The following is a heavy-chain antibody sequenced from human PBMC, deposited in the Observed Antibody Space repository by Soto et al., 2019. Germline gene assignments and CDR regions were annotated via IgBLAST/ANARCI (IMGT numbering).Heavy chain of an antibody. V-gene: IGHV1-18*01. CDR3: AGVGTQYSSDAYYFDY. J-gene: IGHJ4*02. D-gene: IGHD6-19*01. CDR2: ISAYNGNT. CDR1: GYTFTSYG. Sequence: ASVKVSCKASGYTFTSYGISWVRQAPGQGLEWMGWISAYNGNTNYAQKLQGRVTMTTDTSTSTAYMELRSLRSDDTAVYYCAGVGTQYSSDAYYFDYWGQGTLVTVSS.